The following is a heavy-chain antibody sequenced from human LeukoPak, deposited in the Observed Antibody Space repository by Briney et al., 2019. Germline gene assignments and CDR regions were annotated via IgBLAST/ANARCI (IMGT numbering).Heavy chain of an antibody. V-gene: IGHV4-4*07. D-gene: IGHD2/OR15-2a*01. CDR3: ATSALIKYSMDNWFDT. CDR1: GGSIISHF. J-gene: IGHJ5*02. CDR2: VDSNGRT. Sequence: SETLSLTCTVSGGSIISHFYNWIQQPAGKVLELIVLVDSNGRTNYNPSLRSRLTMSADTSKNQLSLQLSSVTAADTAVYYCATSALIKYSMDNWFDTWGQGTLVTVSS.